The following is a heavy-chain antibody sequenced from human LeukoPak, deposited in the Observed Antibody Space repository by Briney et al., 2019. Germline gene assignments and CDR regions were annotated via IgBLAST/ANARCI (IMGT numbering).Heavy chain of an antibody. CDR1: GYTFTDYH. CDR3: ARDIRPRVESFDY. CDR2: INPNSDGT. J-gene: IGHJ4*02. Sequence: ASVKVSCKASGYTFTDYHIHWVRQAPGQGLEWMGWINPNSDGTNYVQKLQGRVTMTRDTSISTAYMELSRLTSDDTAVYYCARDIRPRVESFDYWGQGTLVTVSS. V-gene: IGHV1-2*02. D-gene: IGHD3-3*01.